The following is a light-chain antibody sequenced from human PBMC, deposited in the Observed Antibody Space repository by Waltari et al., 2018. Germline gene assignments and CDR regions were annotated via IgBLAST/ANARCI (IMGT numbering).Light chain of an antibody. CDR1: QGVSIN. Sequence: EIVMTQSPATLSVSPGERATLSCRASQGVSINLAWYQQKPGQAPSLLIYGASTRATGIPVRFSGSGSWTEFTLTISSLQSEDFAVYSCQQYNNWPYTFGQGTKLEIK. V-gene: IGKV3-15*01. J-gene: IGKJ2*01. CDR3: QQYNNWPYT. CDR2: GAS.